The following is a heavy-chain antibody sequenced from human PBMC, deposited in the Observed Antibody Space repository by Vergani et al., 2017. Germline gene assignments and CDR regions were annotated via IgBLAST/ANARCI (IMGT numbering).Heavy chain of an antibody. V-gene: IGHV4-59*01. D-gene: IGHD3-9*01. CDR3: ARVGQAASGPVLRYCAREDYYGMDV. J-gene: IGHJ6*02. CDR1: GGPISSYY. CDR2: IYYRGST. Sequence: QVQLQESGPGLVKPSETLSLTCTVSGGPISSYYWSWIRQPPGTGPEWIGYIYYRGSTHYNPALKSRVTISVVTSKNQFSLKLSSVTAADTAVYYCARVGQAASGPVLRYCAREDYYGMDVWGQGTTVTVSS.